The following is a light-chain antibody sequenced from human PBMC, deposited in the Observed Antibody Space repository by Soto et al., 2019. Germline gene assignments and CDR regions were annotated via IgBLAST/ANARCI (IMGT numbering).Light chain of an antibody. CDR1: QSVSSS. CDR3: QQYGSSPRT. V-gene: IGKV3-20*01. J-gene: IGKJ1*01. Sequence: VLTQAPGTLSLSPGDRATLSCRACQSVSSSLAWYQQKPGQAPRLLSYGASSRATGIPDRFSGSGSGTDFTLTISRLEPEDFAVYYCQQYGSSPRTFGQGTKVDIK. CDR2: GAS.